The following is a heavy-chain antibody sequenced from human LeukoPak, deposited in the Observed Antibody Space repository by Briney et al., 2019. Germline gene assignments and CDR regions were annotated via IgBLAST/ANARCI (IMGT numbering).Heavy chain of an antibody. D-gene: IGHD1-26*01. V-gene: IGHV1-2*02. Sequence: ASVKVSCKASGYTFTGYYMHWVRQAPGQGLEWMGWINPNSGGTNYAQKFQGRVTMTRDTSIITAFMELSRLRSDDTAVYYCARARVPYSGSPYYFDYWGQGTLVTVSS. J-gene: IGHJ4*02. CDR1: GYTFTGYY. CDR2: INPNSGGT. CDR3: ARARVPYSGSPYYFDY.